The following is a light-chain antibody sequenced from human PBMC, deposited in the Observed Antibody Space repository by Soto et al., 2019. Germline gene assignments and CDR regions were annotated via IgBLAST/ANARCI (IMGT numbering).Light chain of an antibody. Sequence: QSVLTQPRSVSGSPGQSVTISCTGTSSDIAAYNYVSWYQQHPGKAPQLMIYDVSNRPSGVPDRFSGSKSGNTASLTISGLQAEDEADYYCCSYAGSYTHVFGTGTKVTVL. CDR3: CSYAGSYTHV. J-gene: IGLJ1*01. V-gene: IGLV2-11*01. CDR1: SSDIAAYNY. CDR2: DVS.